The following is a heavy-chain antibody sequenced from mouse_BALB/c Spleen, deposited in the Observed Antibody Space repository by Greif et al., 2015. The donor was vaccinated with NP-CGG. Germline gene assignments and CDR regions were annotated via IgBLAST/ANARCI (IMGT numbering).Heavy chain of an antibody. CDR2: ISSGSSTI. D-gene: IGHD2-4*01. CDR3: VRSSYYDGGWFAY. Sequence: EVQVVESGGGLVQPGGSRKLSCAASGFTFSSFGMHWVRQAPEKGLEWVAYISSGSSTIYYADTVKGRFTISRDNPENTLFLQMTSPRSEDTAMYYCVRSSYYDGGWFAYWGQGTLVTVSA. CDR1: GFTFSSFG. V-gene: IGHV5-17*02. J-gene: IGHJ3*01.